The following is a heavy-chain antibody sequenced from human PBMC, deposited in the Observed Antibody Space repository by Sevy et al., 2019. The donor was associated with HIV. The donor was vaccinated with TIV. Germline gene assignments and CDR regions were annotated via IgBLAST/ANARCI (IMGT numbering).Heavy chain of an antibody. J-gene: IGHJ4*02. Sequence: GGSLRLSCAASGFTFSDYYMRWIRQAPGKGLEWVSYISSSGSTVYYADSVKGRLTISRDNAKNSLYLQMNSLRAEDTAVYYCARGLEVFMVRGPFVYWGQGTLVTVSS. V-gene: IGHV3-11*01. CDR2: ISSSGSTV. CDR3: ARGLEVFMVRGPFVY. CDR1: GFTFSDYY. D-gene: IGHD3-10*01.